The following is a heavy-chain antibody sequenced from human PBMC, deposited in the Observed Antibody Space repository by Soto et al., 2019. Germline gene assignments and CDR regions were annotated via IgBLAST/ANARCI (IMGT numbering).Heavy chain of an antibody. CDR2: IGTAGDT. Sequence: GGALRLSCAASGFTFSSYDMHWVRQTTGKGLEWVSAIGTAGDTYYPGSVKGRFTISRENAKNSLYLQMNSLRAGDTVVYYCARSPFHSGYDPHFDYWGQGTLVTVSS. J-gene: IGHJ4*02. D-gene: IGHD5-12*01. CDR1: GFTFSSYD. V-gene: IGHV3-13*01. CDR3: ARSPFHSGYDPHFDY.